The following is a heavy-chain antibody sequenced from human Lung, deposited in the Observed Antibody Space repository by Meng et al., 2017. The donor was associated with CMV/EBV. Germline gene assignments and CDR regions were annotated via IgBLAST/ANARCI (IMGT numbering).Heavy chain of an antibody. Sequence: QVQLQQSGPGLEKPSPTPSLSAAISGGSGSSNSAAWNWIRQSPSGGLECLGRTYYRSKWYNGYAVSVKSRITITPDTSKNQFSLQLNSVTPEDTAMYYCARSGSSGWIDYWGQGTLVTVSS. J-gene: IGHJ4*02. V-gene: IGHV6-1*01. CDR3: ARSGSSGWIDY. CDR2: TYYRSKWYN. CDR1: GGSGSSNSAA. D-gene: IGHD6-19*01.